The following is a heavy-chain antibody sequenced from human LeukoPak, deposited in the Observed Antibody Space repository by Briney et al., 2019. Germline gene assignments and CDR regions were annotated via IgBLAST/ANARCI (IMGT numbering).Heavy chain of an antibody. D-gene: IGHD3-22*01. CDR3: AIDTPQSFYYSSRYYDGFNAFDI. CDR2: IYYSGST. Sequence: SETLSLTCTVSGGSISSYYWSWIRQPPGKGLEWIGYIYYSGSTNYNPSLKSRVTISVDTSKNQFSLKLSSVTAADTAVYYCAIDTPQSFYYSSRYYDGFNAFDIWGQGTMVTVSS. CDR1: GGSISSYY. V-gene: IGHV4-59*01. J-gene: IGHJ3*02.